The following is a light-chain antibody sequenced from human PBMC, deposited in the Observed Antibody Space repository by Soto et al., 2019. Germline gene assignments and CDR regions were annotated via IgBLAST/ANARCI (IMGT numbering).Light chain of an antibody. J-gene: IGLJ2*01. Sequence: QSVLTQPPSASGSPGQSVTISCTGTSSDVGGYSYVSWYQHHPGKAPKLMIYEVTKRPSGVPDRFSGSKSGYTASLTVSGLQAEGEADYYCSSYADNNNLLFGGGTKLTVL. CDR3: SSYADNNNLL. V-gene: IGLV2-8*01. CDR2: EVT. CDR1: SSDVGGYSY.